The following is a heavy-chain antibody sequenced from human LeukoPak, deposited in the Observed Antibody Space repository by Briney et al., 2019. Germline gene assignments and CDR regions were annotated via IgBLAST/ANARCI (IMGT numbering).Heavy chain of an antibody. D-gene: IGHD5-24*01. CDR3: ARELGRRDGYNDALDY. V-gene: IGHV4-39*07. Sequence: SETLSLTCTVSGGSIKSSYYYWGWIRQPPGKGLEWIGSIYDSGSTYYNPSLKSRVTISVDTSKNQFSLKLSSVTAADTAVYYCARELGRRDGYNDALDYWGQGTLVTVSS. J-gene: IGHJ4*02. CDR2: IYDSGST. CDR1: GGSIKSSYYY.